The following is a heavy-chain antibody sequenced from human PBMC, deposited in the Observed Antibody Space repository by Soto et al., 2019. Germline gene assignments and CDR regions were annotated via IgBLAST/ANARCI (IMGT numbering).Heavy chain of an antibody. CDR3: ARADSSWSINYYGMDV. CDR2: IWYDGSNK. D-gene: IGHD6-13*01. V-gene: IGHV3-33*01. J-gene: IGHJ6*02. CDR1: GFTFSSYG. Sequence: GGSLRLSCAASGFTFSSYGMHWVRQAPGKGLEWVAVIWYDGSNKYYADSVKGRFTISRDNSKNTLYLQMNSLRAEDTAVYYCARADSSWSINYYGMDVWGQGTTVTVSS.